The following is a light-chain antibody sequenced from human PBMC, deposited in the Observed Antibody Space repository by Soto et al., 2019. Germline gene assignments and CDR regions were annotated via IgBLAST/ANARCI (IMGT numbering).Light chain of an antibody. J-gene: IGLJ3*02. Sequence: SYELTQPPSVSVAPGKTARFSCGGNDIGSQSVHWYQQKPGQAPVLLIYYDRERPSGIPERFSGYNSGNTATLTISRVEAGDEADYYCQVWDSSSDHRVFGGGTKLTVL. CDR1: DIGSQS. CDR2: YDR. CDR3: QVWDSSSDHRV. V-gene: IGLV3-21*04.